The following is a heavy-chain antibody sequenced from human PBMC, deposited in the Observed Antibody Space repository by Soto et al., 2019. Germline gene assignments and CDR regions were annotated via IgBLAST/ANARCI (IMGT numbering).Heavy chain of an antibody. CDR3: AHAYAPVGPPMSNWFDP. Sequence: QITLKESGPTLVKPTQTLTLTCTFSGFSLSTSGVGVGWIRQPPGKALEWLALIYWDDDKRYSPSLKSRLTITKDPSKNQVVLTMTNMDPVDTATYYCAHAYAPVGPPMSNWFDPWGQGTLVTVSS. J-gene: IGHJ5*02. D-gene: IGHD3-16*01. V-gene: IGHV2-5*02. CDR1: GFSLSTSGVG. CDR2: IYWDDDK.